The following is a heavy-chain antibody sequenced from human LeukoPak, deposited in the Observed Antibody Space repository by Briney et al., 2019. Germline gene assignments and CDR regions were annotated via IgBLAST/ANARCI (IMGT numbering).Heavy chain of an antibody. J-gene: IGHJ4*02. Sequence: SETLSLTCAVSGYSISSGYYWGWIRQPPGKGLEWIGSIYHSGSTSYNPSLKSRVTISVDTSKNQFSLKLSSVTAADTAVYYCARLPEPVYCSSTSCYGRWGYYFDYWGQGTLVTVSS. D-gene: IGHD2-2*01. V-gene: IGHV4-38-2*01. CDR1: GYSISSGYY. CDR2: IYHSGST. CDR3: ARLPEPVYCSSTSCYGRWGYYFDY.